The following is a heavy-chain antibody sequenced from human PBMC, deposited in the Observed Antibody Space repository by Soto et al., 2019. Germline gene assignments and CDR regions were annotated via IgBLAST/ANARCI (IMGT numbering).Heavy chain of an antibody. Sequence: GGSLRLSCAASGFTFSSYGMHWVRQAPGKGLEWVAVISYDGSNKYYADSVKGRFTISRDNSKNTLYLQMNSLRAEDTAVYYCAKDWFGDPLYYVDGWGKGTTVTVAS. CDR1: GFTFSSYG. V-gene: IGHV3-30*18. CDR3: AKDWFGDPLYYVDG. D-gene: IGHD3-10*01. CDR2: ISYDGSNK. J-gene: IGHJ6*03.